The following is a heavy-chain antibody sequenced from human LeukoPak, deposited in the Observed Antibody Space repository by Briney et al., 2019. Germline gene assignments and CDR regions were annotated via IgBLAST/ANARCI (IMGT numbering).Heavy chain of an antibody. CDR1: GFTFSSYA. V-gene: IGHV3-23*01. CDR3: AKGSIVGAKGYFDY. D-gene: IGHD1-26*01. Sequence: QAGGSLRLSCAASGFTFSSYAMSWVRQAPGKGLEWVSAISGSGGSKYYADSVKGRFTISRDNSKNTLYLQMNSLRAEDTAVYYCAKGSIVGAKGYFDYWGQGTLVTVSS. J-gene: IGHJ4*02. CDR2: ISGSGGSK.